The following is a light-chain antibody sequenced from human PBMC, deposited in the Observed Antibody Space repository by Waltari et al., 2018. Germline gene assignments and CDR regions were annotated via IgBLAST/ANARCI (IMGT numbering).Light chain of an antibody. CDR1: QSILYTSNDKNY. V-gene: IGKV4-1*01. CDR2: WAS. CDR3: QQYFNSPIA. J-gene: IGKJ5*01. Sequence: DIVMTQSPASLLVSLGERATISCNSSQSILYTSNDKNYLAWYQQKAGQPPRLLVHWASIRESGVPDRFRGRGSGTDFTLTISNLQPEDVAFYWCQQYFNSPIAFGQGTRLEIK.